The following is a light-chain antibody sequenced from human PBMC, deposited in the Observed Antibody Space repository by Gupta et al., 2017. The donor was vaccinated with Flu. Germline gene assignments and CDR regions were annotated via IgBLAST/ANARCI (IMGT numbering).Light chain of an antibody. CDR1: QSISSW. Sequence: DIQMTQSPSTLSASVGDRVTITCRPSQSISSWLAWYQQKPGKAPKLLIYKASSLESGVPSRFSGSGSGTEFTLTISSLQPDDFATYYCQQYNSYSYSFGQGTKVEIK. CDR3: QQYNSYSYS. J-gene: IGKJ2*03. CDR2: KAS. V-gene: IGKV1-5*03.